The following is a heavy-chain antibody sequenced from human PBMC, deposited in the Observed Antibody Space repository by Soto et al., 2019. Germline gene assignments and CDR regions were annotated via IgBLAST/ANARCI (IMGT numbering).Heavy chain of an antibody. CDR1: NGSFTDYF. D-gene: IGHD3-3*01. CDR2: INHRGGA. J-gene: IGHJ5*02. Sequence: SETLSLTCAAHNGSFTDYFWTWIRQSPGKGLEWIGEINHRGGATYNPSLRSRVTISIDTSKNPFSLSLRSLTAADTAVYYCVARGMSYDFLSGTHTLDPWGHGTLVT. V-gene: IGHV4-34*01. CDR3: VARGMSYDFLSGTHTLDP.